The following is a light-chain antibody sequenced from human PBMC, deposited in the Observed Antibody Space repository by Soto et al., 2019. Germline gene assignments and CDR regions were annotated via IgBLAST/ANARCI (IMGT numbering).Light chain of an antibody. CDR3: QQSYSTPTIT. V-gene: IGKV1-39*01. CDR1: QSISSY. J-gene: IGKJ5*01. Sequence: DIQMTQSPSSLSASVGDRFTITCRASQSISSYLNWYQQKPGKAPKLLXYAAYSLQSGVPSRFSGSGSGTDFTLTISSLQPEDFATYYCQQSYSTPTITFGQGTRLEIK. CDR2: AAY.